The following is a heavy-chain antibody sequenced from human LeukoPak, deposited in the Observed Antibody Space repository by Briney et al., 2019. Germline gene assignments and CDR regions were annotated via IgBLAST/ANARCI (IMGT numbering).Heavy chain of an antibody. Sequence: SETLSLTCTVSGGSISSYYWSWIRQPPGKGLEWIGYIYYSGSTSYNPSLKSRVTISVDTSKNQFSLKLSSVTAADTAVYYCARDRGTYYYDIGWFDPWGQGTLVTVSS. CDR3: ARDRGTYYYDIGWFDP. V-gene: IGHV4-59*01. D-gene: IGHD3-22*01. CDR2: IYYSGST. J-gene: IGHJ5*02. CDR1: GGSISSYY.